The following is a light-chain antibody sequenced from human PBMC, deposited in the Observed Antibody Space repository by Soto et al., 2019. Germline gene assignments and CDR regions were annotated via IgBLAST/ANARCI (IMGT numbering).Light chain of an antibody. Sequence: QSALTQPASVSGSPGQSITISCTGTSIDVGSYNLVSWYQQHPGKAPKLMIYEGSKRPSGVSNRFSGSKSGNTASLTISGLQAEDEADYYCCSYAGSSTFDVVFGGGTKVTVL. J-gene: IGLJ2*01. CDR1: SIDVGSYNL. CDR3: CSYAGSSTFDVV. V-gene: IGLV2-23*03. CDR2: EGS.